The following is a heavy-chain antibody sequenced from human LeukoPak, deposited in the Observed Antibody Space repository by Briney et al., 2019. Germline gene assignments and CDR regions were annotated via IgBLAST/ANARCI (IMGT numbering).Heavy chain of an antibody. J-gene: IGHJ4*02. Sequence: MTSETLSLTCTVSGGSISSYYRSWIRQPPGKGLEWIGNIYYSGSTNYNPSLKSRVTISVDTSKNQFSLKLNSVTAADTAVYYCARGYHDFSGYWLSYFDYWGQGTLVTVSS. D-gene: IGHD3-22*01. V-gene: IGHV4-59*01. CDR3: ARGYHDFSGYWLSYFDY. CDR2: IYYSGST. CDR1: GGSISSYY.